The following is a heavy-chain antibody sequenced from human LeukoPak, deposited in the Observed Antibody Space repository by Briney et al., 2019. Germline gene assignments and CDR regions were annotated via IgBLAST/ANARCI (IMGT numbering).Heavy chain of an antibody. CDR3: ARVGGNYEGLIDY. V-gene: IGHV1-18*01. CDR1: GYTFTNFP. D-gene: IGHD1-26*01. CDR2: ISAYNGYT. J-gene: IGHJ4*02. Sequence: ASVKVSCKASGYTFTNFPIGWVRQAPGQGLEWMGWISAYNGYTKYAPSLQGRDTMTTDTSTSTAYMQLRSLRSDDTAMYYCARVGGNYEGLIDYWGQGTLVTVSS.